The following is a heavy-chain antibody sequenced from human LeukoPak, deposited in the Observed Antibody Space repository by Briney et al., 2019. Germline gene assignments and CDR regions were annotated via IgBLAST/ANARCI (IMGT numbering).Heavy chain of an antibody. Sequence: GGSLRLSCAASGFTFSSYAMSWVRQAPGKGLEWVSAIRGSGGSTYYADSVKGRFTISRDNSKNTLYLQMNSLRAEDTAVYYCAKDHYYDSSGYYYEDGYFDYWGQGTLVTVSS. J-gene: IGHJ4*02. D-gene: IGHD3-22*01. CDR1: GFTFSSYA. CDR2: IRGSGGST. V-gene: IGHV3-23*01. CDR3: AKDHYYDSSGYYYEDGYFDY.